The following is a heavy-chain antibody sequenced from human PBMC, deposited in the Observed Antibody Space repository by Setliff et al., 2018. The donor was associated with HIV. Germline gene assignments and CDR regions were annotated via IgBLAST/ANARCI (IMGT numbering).Heavy chain of an antibody. Sequence: SETLSLTCTVSGASITSHYWSWIRQSPGRELEWIGYIYSTGSTNYNPSLQSRVSISMDASKNKFSLKLTSVTSADTAVYYCAKGAGFYGDYTFDHWGQGRQGTSPQ. CDR2: IYSTGST. J-gene: IGHJ4*02. CDR1: GASITSHY. D-gene: IGHD4-17*01. CDR3: AKGAGFYGDYTFDH. V-gene: IGHV4-59*11.